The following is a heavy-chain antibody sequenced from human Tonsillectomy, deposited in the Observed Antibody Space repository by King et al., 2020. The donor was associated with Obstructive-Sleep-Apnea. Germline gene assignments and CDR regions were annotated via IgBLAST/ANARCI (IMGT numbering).Heavy chain of an antibody. J-gene: IGHJ4*02. V-gene: IGHV3-74*01. CDR2: INSDGSSE. CDR1: GFTLSSFW. Sequence: VQLVESGGGLVQPGGSLRLSCAAPGFTLSSFWMHWVRQAPGKGLVWVSRINSDGSSETYADSVKGRFTNSRDIAKNTLFLQMNSLRAEDTAVYYCARGGWLGFDYWGQGTLVTVSS. CDR3: ARGGWLGFDY. D-gene: IGHD6-19*01.